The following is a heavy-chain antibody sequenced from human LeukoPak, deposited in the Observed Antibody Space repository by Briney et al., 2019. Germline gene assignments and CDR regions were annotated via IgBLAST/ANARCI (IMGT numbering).Heavy chain of an antibody. CDR1: GFTLSSYA. CDR2: ISTSGGGS. J-gene: IGHJ4*02. CDR3: AIMHPYYDGSGYWVQ. V-gene: IGHV3-23*01. D-gene: IGHD3-22*01. Sequence: PGGSLRLSCAASGFTLSSYAMSWVGYARPQGRGWVSGISTSGGGSSYADSVKGRFTISRDNPRNTLYMQMNSLRAEDTALYYCAIMHPYYDGSGYWVQWGQGTLVTVSS.